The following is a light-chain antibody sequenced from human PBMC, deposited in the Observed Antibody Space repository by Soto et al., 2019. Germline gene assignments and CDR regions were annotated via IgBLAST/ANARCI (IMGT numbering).Light chain of an antibody. Sequence: EVVMRQSPATLSVSPGEGATLSCRASQSVASSVAWYQQKPGQAPRLILYGASTRATGFPARFSGSGSGTEFTLTISSLQSEDFAVYLCQQYHYWPITFGQGTRLEIK. CDR3: QQYHYWPIT. CDR1: QSVASS. CDR2: GAS. V-gene: IGKV3-15*01. J-gene: IGKJ5*01.